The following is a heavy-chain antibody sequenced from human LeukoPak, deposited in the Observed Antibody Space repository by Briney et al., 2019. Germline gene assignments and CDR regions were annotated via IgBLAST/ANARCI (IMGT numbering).Heavy chain of an antibody. CDR2: MHQSGNS. Sequence: PSETLSLTCGVSGGSISNSNWWTWVRQAPGKGLEWIGEMHQSGNSNYNPSLQSRVTISVDKSKNQFSLKVNSVTAADTALYYCAYSSDYYSSGYYRIDSWGQGTLVTVSS. CDR3: AYSSDYYSSGYYRIDS. CDR1: GGSISNSNW. J-gene: IGHJ4*02. V-gene: IGHV4-4*02. D-gene: IGHD3-22*01.